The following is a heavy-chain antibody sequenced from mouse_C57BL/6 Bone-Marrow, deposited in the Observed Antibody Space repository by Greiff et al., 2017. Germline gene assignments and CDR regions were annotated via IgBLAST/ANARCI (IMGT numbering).Heavy chain of an antibody. CDR2: IDPSDSET. Sequence: QVQLKQPGAELVRPGSSVKLSCKASGYTFTSYWMHWVKQRPIQGLEWVGNIDPSDSETHYNQKFKDKATLTVDKSSSTAYMQLSSLTSEDSAVYYCARGGYREDYYAMDYWGQGTSVTVSS. V-gene: IGHV1-52*01. CDR3: ARGGYREDYYAMDY. D-gene: IGHD2-2*01. CDR1: GYTFTSYW. J-gene: IGHJ4*01.